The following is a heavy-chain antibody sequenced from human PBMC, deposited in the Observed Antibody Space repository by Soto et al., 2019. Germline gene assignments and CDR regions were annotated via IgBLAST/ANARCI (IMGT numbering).Heavy chain of an antibody. D-gene: IGHD1-20*01. V-gene: IGHV1-2*02. CDR1: GYTFTGYY. CDR2: INPNSGGT. CDR3: ARDVIHITGTTGLDY. Sequence: ASVKVSCKASGYTFTGYYIHWVRQAPGEGLEWMGWINPNSGGTNYAQKFQGRVTMTRDTSISTAYMELRRLRSDDTAVYYCARDVIHITGTTGLDYWGQATLLSVSS. J-gene: IGHJ4*02.